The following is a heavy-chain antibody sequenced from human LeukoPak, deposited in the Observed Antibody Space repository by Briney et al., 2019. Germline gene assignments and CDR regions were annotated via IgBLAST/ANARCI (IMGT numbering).Heavy chain of an antibody. CDR2: INQDRSEK. CDR3: ARDHCSSSSCYTYYGMEL. CDR1: GFSFSSYW. D-gene: IGHD2-2*02. V-gene: IGHV3-7*01. Sequence: GGSLRLSCAASGFSFSSYWMKWVRQVPGKGLEWVAHINQDRSEKSYVDSVKGRFTISRDNAKNSLYLQMNSLRAEDTAVYYCARDHCSSSSCYTYYGMELWGQGTTVTVSS. J-gene: IGHJ6*02.